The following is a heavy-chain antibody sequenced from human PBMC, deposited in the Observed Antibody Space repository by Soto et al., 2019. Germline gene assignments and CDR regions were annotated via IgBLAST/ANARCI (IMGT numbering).Heavy chain of an antibody. CDR3: ASYYVCDWNGYFQH. V-gene: IGHV4-39*01. D-gene: IGHD3-10*02. J-gene: IGHJ1*01. Sequence: QLQLQESGPGVVKPSETLSLTCTVSGGSISSSSYYWGWIRQPPGKGLEWIGNIYYSGSPYYNPSVASRGTISVDTSNSQFSLKLTSVTAADTAVYYCASYYVCDWNGYFQHWGQGSLVTVSA. CDR2: IYYSGSP. CDR1: GGSISSSSYY.